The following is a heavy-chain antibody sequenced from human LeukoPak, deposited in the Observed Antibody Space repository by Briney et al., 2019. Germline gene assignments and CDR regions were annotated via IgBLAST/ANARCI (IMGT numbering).Heavy chain of an antibody. J-gene: IGHJ4*02. V-gene: IGHV3-30-3*01. D-gene: IGHD4-17*01. CDR2: ISYDGSNK. CDR1: GFTFSSYA. Sequence: GGSLRLSCAASGFTFSSYAMHWVRQAPGKGLERVAVISYDGSNKYYADSVKGRFTISRDNSKNTLYLQMNSLRAEDTAVYYCARGTVTTIVAPFDYWGQGTLVTVSS. CDR3: ARGTVTTIVAPFDY.